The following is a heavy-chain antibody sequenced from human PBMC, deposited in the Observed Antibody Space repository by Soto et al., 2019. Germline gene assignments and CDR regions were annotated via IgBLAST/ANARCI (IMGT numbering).Heavy chain of an antibody. CDR1: GGSFSGYY. Sequence: PSETLSLTCAVYGGSFSGYYWSWIRQPPGKGLEWIGEINHSGSTNYNPSLKSRVTISVDTSKNQFSLKLSSVTAADTAVYYCAGVGRIAAASGYYYYGMDVWGQGTTVTVSS. CDR2: INHSGST. CDR3: AGVGRIAAASGYYYYGMDV. V-gene: IGHV4-34*01. D-gene: IGHD6-13*01. J-gene: IGHJ6*02.